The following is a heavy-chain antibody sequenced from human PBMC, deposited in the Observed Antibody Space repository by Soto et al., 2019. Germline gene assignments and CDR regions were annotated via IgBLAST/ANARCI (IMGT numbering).Heavy chain of an antibody. J-gene: IGHJ3*02. CDR3: AKDDSSDSNGAFDI. V-gene: IGHV3-30*18. Sequence: GGSLRLSCAASGFTFSSYGMHWVRQAPGKGLERVSVISYDGSNKYYADSVKGRFTISRDNSKNTLNLQLNSLRAEDTLVYYCAKDDSSDSNGAFDIWGQGAMVTVS. CDR2: ISYDGSNK. D-gene: IGHD2-8*01. CDR1: GFTFSSYG.